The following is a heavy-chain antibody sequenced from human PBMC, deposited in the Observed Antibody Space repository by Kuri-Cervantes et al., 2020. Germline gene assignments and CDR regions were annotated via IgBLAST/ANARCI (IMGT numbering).Heavy chain of an antibody. D-gene: IGHD4-17*01. V-gene: IGHV3-30*03. J-gene: IGHJ4*02. CDR3: TRDLEDYGDSYCFDS. CDR1: GFTFFRYD. Sequence: GGSLRLSCAASGFTFFRYDMVWVRQAPGKGLEWVGLISYDGEKTYYADSVKGRFTVSRDNAENSLYLQMNSLKTEDTAVYYCTRDLEDYGDSYCFDSWGQGTLVTVSS. CDR2: ISYDGEKT.